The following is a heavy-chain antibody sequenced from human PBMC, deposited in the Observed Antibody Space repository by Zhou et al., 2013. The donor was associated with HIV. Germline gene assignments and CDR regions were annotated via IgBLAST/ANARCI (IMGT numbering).Heavy chain of an antibody. Sequence: QVQLVQSGAEVKKPGASVKVSCKASGYTFTTYDINWVRQASGQGLEWMGWINPNTGNTGYAQKFQGRVTMTEDSPPGTAYMELSSLTSEDTAVYYCATATVYKGEAFDVWGLGTLVTVSS. CDR3: ATATVYKGEAFDV. J-gene: IGHJ3*01. D-gene: IGHD1-1*01. CDR2: INPNTGNT. CDR1: GYTFTTYD. V-gene: IGHV1-8*02.